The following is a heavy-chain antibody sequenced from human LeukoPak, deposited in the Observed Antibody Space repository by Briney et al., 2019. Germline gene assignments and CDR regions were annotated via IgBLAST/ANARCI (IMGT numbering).Heavy chain of an antibody. CDR3: ARLISCSITACYFDY. V-gene: IGHV4-59*08. CDR1: GGSISSYY. CDR2: IFYSGST. D-gene: IGHD2/OR15-2a*01. Sequence: PSETLSLTCTVSGGSISSYYWSWIRQPPGKGLEWIGYIFYSGSTNYNPSLKSRVTISVDTSKNQFSLKLSSVTAADTSVYYCARLISCSITACYFDYWGQGSLVTVSS. J-gene: IGHJ4*02.